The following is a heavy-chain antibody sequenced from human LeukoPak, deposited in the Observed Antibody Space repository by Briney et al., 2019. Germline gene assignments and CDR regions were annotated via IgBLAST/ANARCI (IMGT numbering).Heavy chain of an antibody. CDR2: ISGSGGNT. Sequence: GGSLRLSCAASGFTFSSYAMSWVRQAPGKGLEWVSAISGSGGNTYYADSVKGRFTISRDNSKNTLYLQMNSLRAEDTAVYYCARDRYSSGRLFDYWGQGTLVTVSS. V-gene: IGHV3-23*01. J-gene: IGHJ4*02. CDR3: ARDRYSSGRLFDY. D-gene: IGHD6-19*01. CDR1: GFTFSSYA.